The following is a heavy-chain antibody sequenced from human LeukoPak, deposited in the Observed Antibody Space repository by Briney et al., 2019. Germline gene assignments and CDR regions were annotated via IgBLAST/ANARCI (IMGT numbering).Heavy chain of an antibody. CDR3: ARLGGGGGIYLYGLDV. CDR2: IYPGDSDT. J-gene: IGHJ6*02. CDR1: GFKFSSYW. V-gene: IGHV5-51*01. Sequence: GESLKISCKGSGFKFSSYWIGWVRQMPGKGLEWMGIIYPGDSDTRYSPSFQGRVSISADKSSSTAYLQWNSLAASDTAMYYCARLGGGGGIYLYGLDVWGQGTTVTVSS. D-gene: IGHD2-15*01.